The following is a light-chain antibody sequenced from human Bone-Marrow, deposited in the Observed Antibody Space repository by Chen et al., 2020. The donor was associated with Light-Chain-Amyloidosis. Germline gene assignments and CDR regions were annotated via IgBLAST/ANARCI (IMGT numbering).Light chain of an antibody. Sequence: SSELTQPPSVSVSPAQPARITCSGDDLPTKYAYWYQQKPGQAPVLVIHRDTERPSGISERFSGSSSGTTATLTISGVQAEDEADYHCQSADSSGTYEVIFGGGTKLTVL. J-gene: IGLJ2*01. CDR2: RDT. CDR1: DLPTKY. V-gene: IGLV3-25*03. CDR3: QSADSSGTYEVI.